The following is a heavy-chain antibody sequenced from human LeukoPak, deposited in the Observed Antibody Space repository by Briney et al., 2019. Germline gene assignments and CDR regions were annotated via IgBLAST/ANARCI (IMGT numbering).Heavy chain of an antibody. V-gene: IGHV4-59*01. CDR3: ARVHSGSYWCWFDP. CDR1: GGSISSYY. Sequence: SETLSLTCTVSGGSISSYYWSWIRQPPGKGLEWIGYIYYSGSTNYNPSLKSRVTISVDTSKNQFSLKLSSVTAADTAVYYCARVHSGSYWCWFDPWGQGTLVTVSS. D-gene: IGHD1-26*01. J-gene: IGHJ5*02. CDR2: IYYSGST.